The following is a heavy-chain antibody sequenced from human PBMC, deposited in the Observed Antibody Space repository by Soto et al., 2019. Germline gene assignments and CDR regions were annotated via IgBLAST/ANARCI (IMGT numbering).Heavy chain of an antibody. CDR2: INPNSGGT. CDR3: ARSSSSSFSAVGYFDY. J-gene: IGHJ4*02. Sequence: ASVKVSCKASGYTFTGYYMHWVRQAPGQGLEWMGWINPNSGGTNYAQKFQGWVTMTRDTSISTAYMELSRLRSDDTAVYYCARSSSSSFSAVGYFDYWGQGTLVTVSS. V-gene: IGHV1-2*04. CDR1: GYTFTGYY. D-gene: IGHD6-13*01.